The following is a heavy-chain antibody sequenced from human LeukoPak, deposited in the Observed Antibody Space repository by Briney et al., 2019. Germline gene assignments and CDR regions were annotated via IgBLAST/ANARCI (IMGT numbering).Heavy chain of an antibody. V-gene: IGHV3-21*01. CDR3: AKEIWPTVTTPGHTYFDY. CDR2: ISNNYNT. CDR1: GFTFSSHS. D-gene: IGHD4-17*01. J-gene: IGHJ4*02. Sequence: GGSLRLSCGASGFTFSSHSMDWVRQAPGKGLEWVSSISNNYNTYYAESVKGRFTISRDNSKNTLYLQMNSLRAEDTAVYYCAKEIWPTVTTPGHTYFDYWGQGALVTVSS.